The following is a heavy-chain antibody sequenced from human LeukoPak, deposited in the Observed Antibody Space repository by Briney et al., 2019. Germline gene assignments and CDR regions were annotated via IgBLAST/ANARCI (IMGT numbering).Heavy chain of an antibody. J-gene: IGHJ6*03. CDR3: AKSRAGGLRYYMDV. D-gene: IGHD3-16*01. CDR1: GFTFDDYA. Sequence: GRSLRLSCAASGFTFDDYAMHWVRQAPGKGLEWVSGISWNSGSIGYADSVKGRFTISRENAKNSLYLQMNSLRAEDMALYYCAKSRAGGLRYYMDVWGKGTTVTVSS. CDR2: ISWNSGSI. V-gene: IGHV3-9*03.